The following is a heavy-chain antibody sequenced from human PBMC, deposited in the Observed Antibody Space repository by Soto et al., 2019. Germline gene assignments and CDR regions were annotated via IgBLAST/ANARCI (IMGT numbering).Heavy chain of an antibody. CDR1: GFTFSSYA. J-gene: IGHJ6*02. V-gene: IGHV3-30-3*01. D-gene: IGHD6-19*01. CDR3: ARDLESGYSSGWYRNYYYYYGMDV. Sequence: GGSLRLSCAASGFTFSSYAMHWVRQAPGKGLEWVAVISYDGSNKYYADSVKGRFTISRDNSKNTLYLQMNSLRAEDTAVYYCARDLESGYSSGWYRNYYYYYGMDVWGQGTTVTVSS. CDR2: ISYDGSNK.